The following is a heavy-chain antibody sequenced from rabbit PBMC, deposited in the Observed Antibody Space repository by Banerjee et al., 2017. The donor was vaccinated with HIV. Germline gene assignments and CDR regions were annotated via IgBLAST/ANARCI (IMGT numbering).Heavy chain of an antibody. V-gene: IGHV1S40*01. D-gene: IGHD1-1*01. CDR3: ARAPYASSSGYYSL. Sequence: QSLEESGGDLVKPGASLTLTCTAPGFSFSSSYHMCWVRQAPGKGLEWIACIAAGSSGGTWYASWVNGRFTASSDNAQNTVNLQLNSLTAADTATYFCARAPYASSSGYYSLWGPGTLVTVS. CDR1: GFSFSSSYH. J-gene: IGHJ4*01. CDR2: IAAGSSGGT.